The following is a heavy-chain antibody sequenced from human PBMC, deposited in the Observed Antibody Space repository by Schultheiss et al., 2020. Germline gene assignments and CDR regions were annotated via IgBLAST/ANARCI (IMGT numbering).Heavy chain of an antibody. CDR3: AKTKGDYGDYVNYYYMDV. Sequence: GGSLRLSCAASGFTFSSYAMSWVRQAPGKGLEWVSAISGSGGSTYYADSVKGRFTISRDNSKNTLYLRMNSLRAEDTAVYYCAKTKGDYGDYVNYYYMDVWGKGTTVTVSS. CDR2: ISGSGGST. V-gene: IGHV3-23*01. D-gene: IGHD4-17*01. CDR1: GFTFSSYA. J-gene: IGHJ6*03.